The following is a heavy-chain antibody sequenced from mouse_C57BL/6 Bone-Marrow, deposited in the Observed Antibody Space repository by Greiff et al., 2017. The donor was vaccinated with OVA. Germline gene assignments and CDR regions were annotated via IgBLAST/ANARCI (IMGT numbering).Heavy chain of an antibody. CDR1: GFTFSDLY. CDR2: SRNKANDYTT. V-gene: IGHV7-1*01. Sequence: EVKLMESGGGLVQSGRSLRLSCATSGFTFSDLYMEWVRQAPGKGLEWLAASRNKANDYTTEYSASVKGRFIVSRDTSQSILYLQMNALRAEDTAIYYCARDARGVMDYWGQGTSVTVSS. J-gene: IGHJ4*01. CDR3: ARDARGVMDY.